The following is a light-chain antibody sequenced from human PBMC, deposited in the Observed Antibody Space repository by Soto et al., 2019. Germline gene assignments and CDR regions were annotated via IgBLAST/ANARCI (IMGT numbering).Light chain of an antibody. J-gene: IGKJ1*01. V-gene: IGKV1-5*03. CDR2: KAS. CDR1: QTISSW. Sequence: DIQMTQSPSTLSGSVGDRVTITCRASQTISSWLAWYQRKPREAPXLLIYKASTLKSGVPSRFSGSGSGTEFTLTISSLQPDDFATYYCQQYNSYWTFGQGTKVDIK. CDR3: QQYNSYWT.